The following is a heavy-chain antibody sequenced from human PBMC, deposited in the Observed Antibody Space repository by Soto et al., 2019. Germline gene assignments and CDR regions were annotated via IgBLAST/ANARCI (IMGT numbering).Heavy chain of an antibody. CDR2: MNPNSGNT. V-gene: IGHV1-8*01. CDR1: GYTFTNYD. J-gene: IGHJ2*01. CDR3: ARRPSSGWSWYFDL. D-gene: IGHD6-19*01. Sequence: QGQLVQSGAEVKKTGASVKVSCKASGYTFTNYDINWVRQATGQGLEWMGRMNPNSGNTGYAQKFQGRVTMTRNTSITTAYMELSSLRSEYTAVYYCARRPSSGWSWYFDLWGRGTLVTVSA.